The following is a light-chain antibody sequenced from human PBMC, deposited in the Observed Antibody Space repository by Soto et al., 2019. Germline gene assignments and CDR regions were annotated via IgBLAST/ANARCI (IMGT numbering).Light chain of an antibody. CDR3: GSWDSSLSAYV. V-gene: IGLV1-51*01. J-gene: IGLJ1*01. CDR1: SSNIGGNS. CDR2: DDN. Sequence: QXVMTQPPSVSAAPGQKVXISCSXSSSNIGGNSVSWYQQLPGTAPKLLIYDDNKRPSGIPDRFSGSKSGTSATLGITGXXXXXXXXYYCGSWDSSLSAYVFGTGTKVTVL.